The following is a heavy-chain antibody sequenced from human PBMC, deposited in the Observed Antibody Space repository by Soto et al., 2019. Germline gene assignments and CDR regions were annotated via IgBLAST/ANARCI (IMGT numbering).Heavy chain of an antibody. V-gene: IGHV3-30*18. Sequence: QVQLVESGGGVVQPGRSLRLSCAASGFTFSSYGMHWVRQAPGKGLEWVAVISYDGSNKYYADSVKGRFAISRDNSKNTLELQMNRLRAEDTAVYYCAKDSRIVVVTAPYDYWGQGTLVTVSS. CDR2: ISYDGSNK. CDR3: AKDSRIVVVTAPYDY. CDR1: GFTFSSYG. J-gene: IGHJ4*02. D-gene: IGHD2-21*02.